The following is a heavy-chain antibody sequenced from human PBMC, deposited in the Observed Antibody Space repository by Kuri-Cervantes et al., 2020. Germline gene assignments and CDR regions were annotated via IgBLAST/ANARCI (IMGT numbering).Heavy chain of an antibody. CDR3: TRGGYSSSWYSYYYYYMDV. CDR2: IRYDGSNK. CDR1: GFTFSSCG. Sequence: GESLKISCAASGFTFSSCGMHWVRQAPGKGLEWVTFIRYDGSNKYYAESVKGRFTISREDSKNTLYLQMNSLRAEDTAVYYCTRGGYSSSWYSYYYYYMDVWGKGTTVTVSS. J-gene: IGHJ6*03. D-gene: IGHD6-13*01. V-gene: IGHV3-30*02.